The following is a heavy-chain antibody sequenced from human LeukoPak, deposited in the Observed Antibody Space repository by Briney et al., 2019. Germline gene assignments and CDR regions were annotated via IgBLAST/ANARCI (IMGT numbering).Heavy chain of an antibody. CDR1: GFPFSSYW. Sequence: GGALRLSCAASGFPFSSYWMGWFRQAPGKGLEWVANIGREGSVKNYVDSVKGRFTISRDNANNTVYLQMDSLRHEGTALYYCVRDRDYYALDYRGQGTLVTVPS. CDR2: IGREGSVK. D-gene: IGHD3-22*01. CDR3: VRDRDYYALDY. J-gene: IGHJ4*02. V-gene: IGHV3-7*01.